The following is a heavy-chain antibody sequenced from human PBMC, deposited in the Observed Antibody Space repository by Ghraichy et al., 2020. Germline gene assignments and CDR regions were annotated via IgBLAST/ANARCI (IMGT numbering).Heavy chain of an antibody. CDR3: AREAEWLLDAFDI. V-gene: IGHV3-30*03. CDR1: GFTFSSYG. Sequence: GESLNISCAASGFTFSSYGMHWVRQAPGKGLEWVAVISYDGSNKYYADSVKGRFTISRDNSKNTLYLQMNSLRAEDTAVYYCAREAEWLLDAFDIWGQGTMVTVSS. J-gene: IGHJ3*02. D-gene: IGHD3-3*01. CDR2: ISYDGSNK.